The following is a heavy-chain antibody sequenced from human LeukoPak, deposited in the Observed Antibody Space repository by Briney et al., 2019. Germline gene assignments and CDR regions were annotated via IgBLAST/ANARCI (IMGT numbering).Heavy chain of an antibody. D-gene: IGHD6-19*01. CDR2: ISGSGGRT. Sequence: QPGGSLRLSCAASGFTSSSYAMSWVRQAPGKGLEWVSAISGSGGRTYYGDSVKGRFTNSRDNSKNTVYLQMNSLRAEDTAVYYCARERYSSGWFDYWGQGTLVTVSS. CDR3: ARERYSSGWFDY. J-gene: IGHJ4*02. CDR1: GFTSSSYA. V-gene: IGHV3-23*01.